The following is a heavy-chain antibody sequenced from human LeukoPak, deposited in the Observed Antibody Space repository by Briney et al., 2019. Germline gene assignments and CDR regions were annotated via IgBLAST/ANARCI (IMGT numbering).Heavy chain of an antibody. Sequence: PSETLSLTCTVSGGSISSYSWSWIRQPAGKGLEWIGRIYNSGSTNYNPSLKSRVTMSVDTSKNQFSLKLSSVTAADTAVFYCAGAYCGGDCYSGRAFDIWGQGTMVTVSS. V-gene: IGHV4-4*07. CDR1: GGSISSYS. D-gene: IGHD2-21*02. CDR2: IYNSGST. J-gene: IGHJ3*02. CDR3: AGAYCGGDCYSGRAFDI.